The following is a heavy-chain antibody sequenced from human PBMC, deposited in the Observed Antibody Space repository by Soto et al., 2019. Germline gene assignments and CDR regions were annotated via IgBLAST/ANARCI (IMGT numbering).Heavy chain of an antibody. D-gene: IGHD4-17*01. CDR3: AKESMPEHYGDTLFDY. CDR2: FSAGGRA. J-gene: IGHJ4*02. Sequence: QLLESGGGVIQPGGSLRLSCEASGFSFRSYALSWVRQAPGKGLEWVSTFSAGGRAYYADSVKGRFTIAKDTSKNTLILQARSLRAEDTAVYYCAKESMPEHYGDTLFDYWGQGTRVTVSS. CDR1: GFSFRSYA. V-gene: IGHV3-23*01.